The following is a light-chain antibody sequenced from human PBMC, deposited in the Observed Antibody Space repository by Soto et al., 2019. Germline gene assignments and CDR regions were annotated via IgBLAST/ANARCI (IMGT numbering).Light chain of an antibody. Sequence: DKEMMKSPSSLSASVGDRVTITCRASQSLNRWLAWYQQKPGKAPKLLIYKASDLDVGVPSRFAGSGSGTEFTLTISSLQPDDVATYYCQQYTDYPPWPFGHGTKADIK. V-gene: IGKV1-5*03. J-gene: IGKJ1*01. CDR2: KAS. CDR1: QSLNRW. CDR3: QQYTDYPPWP.